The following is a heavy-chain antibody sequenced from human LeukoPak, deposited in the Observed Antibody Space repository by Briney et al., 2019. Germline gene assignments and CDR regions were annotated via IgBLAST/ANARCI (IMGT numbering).Heavy chain of an antibody. Sequence: PSETLSLTCTVSGGSISSSSYYWGWIRQPPGKGLEWIGSIYYSGSTYYNPSLKSRVTISVDTSKNQFSLTLSSVTAADTAVYYCATQIAAAGLSLGGDAFDIWGQGTMVTVSS. J-gene: IGHJ3*02. CDR3: ATQIAAAGLSLGGDAFDI. CDR1: GGSISSSSYY. CDR2: IYYSGST. D-gene: IGHD6-13*01. V-gene: IGHV4-39*01.